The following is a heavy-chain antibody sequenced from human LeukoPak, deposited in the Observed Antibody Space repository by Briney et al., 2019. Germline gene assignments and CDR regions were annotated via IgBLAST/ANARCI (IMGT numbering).Heavy chain of an antibody. Sequence: GGSLRLSCIGSGFNFGDYAISWVRQTRGKGLEWVSLIRSKAHGGTTEYAASVKGRFNMSRDDYKSIPYLQMNSLKTEDTALYYCTRDPPEFSAGWYAGYWGQGTLVTVSS. D-gene: IGHD6-19*01. CDR3: TRDPPEFSAGWYAGY. CDR1: GFNFGDYA. J-gene: IGHJ4*02. V-gene: IGHV3-49*04. CDR2: IRSKAHGGTT.